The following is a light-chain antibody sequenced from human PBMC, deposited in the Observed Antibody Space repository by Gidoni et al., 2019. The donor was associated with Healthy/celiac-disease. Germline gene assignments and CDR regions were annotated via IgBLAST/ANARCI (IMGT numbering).Light chain of an antibody. V-gene: IGKV3-20*01. CDR1: QSVSSSY. J-gene: IGKJ1*01. CDR3: QQYGSSPRT. CDR2: GAS. Sequence: EIVLTQSPGTLSLPPGERATLSCRASQSVSSSYLAWYQQKPGQAPRLLIYGASSRATGIPDRFSGSGSGTDFTLTISRLEPEDFAVYYCQQYGSSPRTFGRGTKVEIK.